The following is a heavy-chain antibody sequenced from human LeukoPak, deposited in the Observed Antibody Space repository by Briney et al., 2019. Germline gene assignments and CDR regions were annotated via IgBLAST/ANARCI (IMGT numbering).Heavy chain of an antibody. V-gene: IGHV3-23*01. CDR3: AKEGSRGSYYFDY. CDR2: FSGSDDST. D-gene: IGHD6-6*01. J-gene: IGHJ4*02. Sequence: STFSGSDDSTYYADSVKGRFTISRDNSKNTLYLQMNSLRAEDTAEYYCAKEGSRGSYYFDYWGQGTLDTVSS.